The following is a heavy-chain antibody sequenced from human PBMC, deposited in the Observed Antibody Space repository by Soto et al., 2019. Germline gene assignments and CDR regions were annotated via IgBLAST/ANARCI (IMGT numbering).Heavy chain of an antibody. CDR1: GGSISSYY. CDR2: FSLSGTT. J-gene: IGHJ4*02. D-gene: IGHD2-8*02. V-gene: IGHV4-4*07. Sequence: KASETLSLTCTVCGGSISSYYWSWIRQPAGKGLEWIGRFSLSGTTSYNPSLRSRVTMSADVSKNQFSLRLTSVTAADTALYYCARGMTPPGAPAWYYFDSWGQGTLVTVSS. CDR3: ARGMTPPGAPAWYYFDS.